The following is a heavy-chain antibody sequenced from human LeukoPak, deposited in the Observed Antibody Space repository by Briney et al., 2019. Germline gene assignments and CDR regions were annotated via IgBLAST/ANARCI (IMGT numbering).Heavy chain of an antibody. V-gene: IGHV3-7*01. J-gene: IGHJ4*02. CDR1: GFTFSSYW. CDR3: ARQHYYGSGSPPPNYFDY. D-gene: IGHD3-10*01. Sequence: GSLLLSCAASGFTFSSYWMSWVRPAPGKGLEWVANIKQDGSEKYYVDSGKGRFTISRDNAKNSLYLQMNSLRAEDTAVYYCARQHYYGSGSPPPNYFDYWGQGTLVTVSS. CDR2: IKQDGSEK.